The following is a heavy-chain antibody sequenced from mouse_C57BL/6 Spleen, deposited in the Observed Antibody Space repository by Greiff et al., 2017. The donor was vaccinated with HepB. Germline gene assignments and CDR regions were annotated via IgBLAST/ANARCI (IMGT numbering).Heavy chain of an antibody. CDR3: ARRQLRDWYFDV. CDR2: INPSTGGT. D-gene: IGHD3-2*02. Sequence: VQLQQSGPELVKPGASVKISCKASGYSFTGYYMNWVKQSPEKSLEWIGEINPSTGGTTYNQKFKAKATLTVDKSSSTAYMQLKSLTSEDSAVYYCARRQLRDWYFDVWGTGTTVTVSS. V-gene: IGHV1-42*01. CDR1: GYSFTGYY. J-gene: IGHJ1*03.